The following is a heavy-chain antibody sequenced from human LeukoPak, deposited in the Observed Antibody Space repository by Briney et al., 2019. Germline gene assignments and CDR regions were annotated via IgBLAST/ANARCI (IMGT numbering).Heavy chain of an antibody. V-gene: IGHV3-21*04. D-gene: IGHD4/OR15-4a*01. J-gene: IGHJ6*03. Sequence: GGSLRLPCAASGFTFSSYRMNWVRQAPGRGLEWVSSIGRTSSYIYYADSVKGRFTISRDNAKNSLYLEMNNLRAEDTALYYCARDPVGDYNFYYMDVWGKGTTVTVSS. CDR3: ARDPVGDYNFYYMDV. CDR1: GFTFSSYR. CDR2: IGRTSSYI.